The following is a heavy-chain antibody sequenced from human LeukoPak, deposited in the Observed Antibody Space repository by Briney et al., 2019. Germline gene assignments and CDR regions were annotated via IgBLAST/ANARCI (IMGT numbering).Heavy chain of an antibody. Sequence: SQTLSLTCIVSGGSISSGDYYWSWIRQPPGKGLEWIGYIYYSGSTYYNPSLKSRVTISVDTSKNQFSLKLSPVTAADTAVYYCAREGEDFNWNGYFDYWGQGTLVTVSS. CDR1: GGSISSGDYY. CDR2: IYYSGST. CDR3: AREGEDFNWNGYFDY. D-gene: IGHD1-1*01. J-gene: IGHJ4*02. V-gene: IGHV4-30-4*08.